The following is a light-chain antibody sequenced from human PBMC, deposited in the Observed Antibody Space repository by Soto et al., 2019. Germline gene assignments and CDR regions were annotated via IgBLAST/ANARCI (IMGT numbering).Light chain of an antibody. J-gene: IGKJ5*01. V-gene: IGKV1D-16*01. CDR2: TAS. CDR3: QQYSTYPRP. Sequence: DIRLTQSPSSLSASVGDRVTITCRASQGVGTFLAWYQHKPGKAPKSLIKTASTLQSGVPSRFSGSGSGTDFTITISSLQPEDFATYYCQQYSTYPRPFGQGTRVDLK. CDR1: QGVGTF.